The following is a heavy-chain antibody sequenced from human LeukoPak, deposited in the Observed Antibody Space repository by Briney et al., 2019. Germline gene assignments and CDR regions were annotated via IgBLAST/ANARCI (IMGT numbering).Heavy chain of an antibody. CDR1: GFTFDDYA. J-gene: IGHJ4*02. V-gene: IGHV3-9*01. CDR2: ISWNSGSI. D-gene: IGHD2-21*02. Sequence: GGSLRLSCAASGFTFDDYAMHWVRQAPGKGLEWVSGISWNSGSIGYADSVKGRFTISRDNAKNSLYLQMNSLRAEDTALYYCAKVPYCGGDCYSSYFDYWGQGTLVTVSS. CDR3: AKVPYCGGDCYSSYFDY.